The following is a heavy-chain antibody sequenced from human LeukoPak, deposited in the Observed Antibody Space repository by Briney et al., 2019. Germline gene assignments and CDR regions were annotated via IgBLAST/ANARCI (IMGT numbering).Heavy chain of an antibody. CDR2: IYHSGST. D-gene: IGHD1-26*01. CDR3: ARTNLVGASGNDYYYMDV. CDR1: GYSISSGYY. V-gene: IGHV4-38-2*02. Sequence: SETLSLTCTVSGYSISSGYYWGWIRQPPGKGLEWIGSIYHSGSTYYNPSLKSRVTISVDTSKNQFSLKLSSVTAADTAVYYCARTNLVGASGNDYYYMDVWGKGTTVTVSS. J-gene: IGHJ6*03.